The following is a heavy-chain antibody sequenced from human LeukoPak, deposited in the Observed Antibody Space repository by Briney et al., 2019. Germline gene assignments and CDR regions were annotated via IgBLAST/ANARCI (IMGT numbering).Heavy chain of an antibody. J-gene: IGHJ4*02. Sequence: GRSLRLSCSASGFTFSSYGMHWVRQAPGKGLEWVAVISYDGSNKYYADSVKGRFTISRDNSKNTLYLQMNSLRAEDTAVYYCAKATMVGDEYDYWGQGTLVTVSS. CDR2: ISYDGSNK. CDR1: GFTFSSYG. CDR3: AKATMVGDEYDY. D-gene: IGHD3-16*01. V-gene: IGHV3-30*18.